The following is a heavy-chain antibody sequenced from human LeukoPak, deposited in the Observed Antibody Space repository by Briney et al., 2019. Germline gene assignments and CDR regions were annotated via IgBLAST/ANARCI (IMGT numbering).Heavy chain of an antibody. CDR1: GYTFTLYY. D-gene: IGHD5-24*01. J-gene: IGHJ4*02. CDR3: ARDAGSRDGDY. CDR2: INLNSGGT. Sequence: ASVTVSCTASGYTFTLYYMHWVGQAPGQGREWMGWINLNSGGTNYAQKFQGRVTMTSDTSISKAYMELTRLTSDDAAVYYCARDAGSRDGDYWGQGTLVTVSS. V-gene: IGHV1-2*02.